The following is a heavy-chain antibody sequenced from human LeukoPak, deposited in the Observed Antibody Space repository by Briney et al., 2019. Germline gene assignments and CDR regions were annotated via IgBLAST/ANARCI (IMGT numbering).Heavy chain of an antibody. CDR1: GFTFSHSY. Sequence: PGGSRRLFCAASGFTFSHSYMHWVRQAPGKGLVWVSRIDNDGGTSYADSVKGRFTITRDNAKNTLYLQMNSLRAEDTALYYCARDLNYNLDFWGQGTLVTASS. J-gene: IGHJ4*02. V-gene: IGHV3-74*01. CDR2: IDNDGGT. CDR3: ARDLNYNLDF. D-gene: IGHD5-24*01.